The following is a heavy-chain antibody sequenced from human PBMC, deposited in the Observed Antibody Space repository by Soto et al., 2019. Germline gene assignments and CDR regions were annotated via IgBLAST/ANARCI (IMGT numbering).Heavy chain of an antibody. D-gene: IGHD4-17*01. J-gene: IGHJ6*02. CDR3: VKDMAYDDYVANYYYGMDV. Sequence: GGSLRLSCAASGFTFDDYTMHWVRQVPGKGLEWVSLISWNGGSTYYAESVKGRFTISRDNSKNSLYLQMNSLRTEDTAFYYCVKDMAYDDYVANYYYGMDVWGQGTTVTVSS. V-gene: IGHV3-43*01. CDR2: ISWNGGST. CDR1: GFTFDDYT.